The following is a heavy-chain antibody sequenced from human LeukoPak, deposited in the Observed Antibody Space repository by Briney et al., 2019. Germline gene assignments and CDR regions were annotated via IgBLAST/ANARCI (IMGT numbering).Heavy chain of an antibody. D-gene: IGHD3-10*01. Sequence: SETLSLTCTVSGGSMSSYYWSWIRQPPGKGLEWIGYIYYSGSTYYNPSLKSRVTISVDTSKNQFSLKLSSVTAAGTAVYYCASLFGGSRFDPWGQGTLVTVSS. CDR2: IYYSGST. CDR3: ASLFGGSRFDP. V-gene: IGHV4-59*12. J-gene: IGHJ5*02. CDR1: GGSMSSYY.